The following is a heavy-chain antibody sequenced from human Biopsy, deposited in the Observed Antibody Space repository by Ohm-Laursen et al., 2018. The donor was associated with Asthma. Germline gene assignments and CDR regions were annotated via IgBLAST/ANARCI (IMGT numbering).Heavy chain of an antibody. J-gene: IGHJ4*02. V-gene: IGHV4-59*01. CDR2: IHYSGST. CDR3: AGFCSGGNCPDH. CDR1: GGSIRSYY. Sequence: SQTLSLTCTVSGGSIRSYYWTWIRKPPGKGMEWIGNIHYSGSTYSNPSLKSRVTISVVTSKKQISLRLSSVIAADTAVYYCAGFCSGGNCPDHWGQGTLVTVSS. D-gene: IGHD2-15*01.